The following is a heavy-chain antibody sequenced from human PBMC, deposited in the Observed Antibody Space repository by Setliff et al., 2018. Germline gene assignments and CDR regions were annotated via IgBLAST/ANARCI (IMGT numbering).Heavy chain of an antibody. CDR3: ARGGGRIRQLGATGVHTFDI. Sequence: SETLCLTCSVSGGSISSYYWSWIRQPPGKGLEWIGYIYTRGSTNYNPSLQSRVTISVDTAKKQFSLKLNSVTAADTAIYYCARGGGRIRQLGATGVHTFDIWGQGTMVTVSS. CDR1: GGSISSYY. V-gene: IGHV4-4*08. J-gene: IGHJ3*02. CDR2: IYTRGST. D-gene: IGHD1-1*01.